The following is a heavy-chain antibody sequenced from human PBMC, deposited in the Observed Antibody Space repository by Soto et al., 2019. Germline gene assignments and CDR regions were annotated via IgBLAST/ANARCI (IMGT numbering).Heavy chain of an antibody. J-gene: IGHJ4*02. CDR2: ISYDGSNK. CDR1: GFTFSSYA. V-gene: IGHV3-30-3*01. D-gene: IGHD5-12*01. CDR3: ARDELVEMATTIPFDY. Sequence: GGSLRLSCAASGFTFSSYAMHWVRQAPGKGLEWVAVISYDGSNKYYADSVKGRFTISRDNSKNTLYLQMNSLRAEDTAVYYCARDELVEMATTIPFDYWGQGTLVTVSS.